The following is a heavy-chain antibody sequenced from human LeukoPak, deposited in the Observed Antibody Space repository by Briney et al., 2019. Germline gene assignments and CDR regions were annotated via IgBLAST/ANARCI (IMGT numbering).Heavy chain of an antibody. CDR3: VKDYRVGSSPAFGDF. CDR2: LIENGATT. D-gene: IGHD1-26*01. Sequence: GGSLRLSCAASGFTFSSHAMSWVRQAPGKGLEWVSGLIENGATTYYADSVKGRFSISRGNSMNTVYLQMNNLRAEDTAVYYCVKDYRVGSSPAFGDFWGQGTLVTVSS. V-gene: IGHV3-23*01. CDR1: GFTFSSHA. J-gene: IGHJ4*02.